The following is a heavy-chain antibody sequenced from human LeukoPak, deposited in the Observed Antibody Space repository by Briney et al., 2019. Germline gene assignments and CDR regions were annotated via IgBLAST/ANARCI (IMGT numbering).Heavy chain of an antibody. D-gene: IGHD4-23*01. CDR1: GGSISSYY. CDR2: MYHSGST. CDR3: ARVEAVGTIGG. J-gene: IGHJ4*02. Sequence: SETLSLTCTVSGGSISSYYWGWIRQPPGKGLEWIGTMYHSGSTYYNPSLKSRVTISVDTSKNQFSLKLNSVTAADTAVYYCARVEAVGTIGGWGQGTLVTVSS. V-gene: IGHV4-38-2*02.